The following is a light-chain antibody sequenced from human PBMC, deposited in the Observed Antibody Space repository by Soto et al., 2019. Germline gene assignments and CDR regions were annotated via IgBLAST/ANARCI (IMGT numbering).Light chain of an antibody. Sequence: QSALTQPRSVSESPGQSVTISCSGSSSDVGAYKYVSWYQQHPGKAPKLMIYDVSQRPSGVPDRFSGSKSGSTASPTISGLQGDDEADYYCCSYAGSFTWVFGGGTKLTVL. CDR2: DVS. J-gene: IGLJ3*02. V-gene: IGLV2-11*01. CDR1: SSDVGAYKY. CDR3: CSYAGSFTWV.